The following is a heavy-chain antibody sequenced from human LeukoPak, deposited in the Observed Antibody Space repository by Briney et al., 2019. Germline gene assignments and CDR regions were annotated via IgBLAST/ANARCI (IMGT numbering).Heavy chain of an antibody. CDR2: ISSTGSYI. CDR3: ARDRGYSGSLKSGFDY. V-gene: IGHV3-21*06. D-gene: IGHD1-26*01. J-gene: IGHJ4*02. Sequence: GGSLRLSCAASGFTFSSYSMNWVRQAPGKGLEWVSSISSTGSYIYHADSMKGRFTISRDNAKNSLYLQMNSLRAEDTAVYCCARDRGYSGSLKSGFDYWGQGTLVTVSS. CDR1: GFTFSSYS.